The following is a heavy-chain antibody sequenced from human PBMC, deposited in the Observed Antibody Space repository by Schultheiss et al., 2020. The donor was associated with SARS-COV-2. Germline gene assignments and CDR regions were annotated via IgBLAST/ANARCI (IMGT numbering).Heavy chain of an antibody. CDR3: ARAIVVVTAIPNWFDP. V-gene: IGHV4-34*01. Sequence: SETLSLTCAVYGGSFSGYYWSWIRQPPGKGLEWIGEINHSGSTNYNPSLKSRVTISVDTSKNQFSLKLSSVTAADTAVYYCARAIVVVTAIPNWFDPWGQGTLVTVSS. CDR2: INHSGST. D-gene: IGHD2-21*02. CDR1: GGSFSGYY. J-gene: IGHJ5*02.